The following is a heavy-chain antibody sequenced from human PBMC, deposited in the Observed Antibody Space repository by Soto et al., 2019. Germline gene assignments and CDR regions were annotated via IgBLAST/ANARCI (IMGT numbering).Heavy chain of an antibody. CDR2: IIAIFGTA. J-gene: IGHJ6*02. CDR1: GGTFSRYA. CDR3: ARDIVFGGTYGMDV. V-gene: IGHV1-69*12. Sequence: QVQLVQSGAEVKKPGSSVKVSCKASGGTFSRYAISWVRQAPGQGLEWMGGIIAIFGTANYAQKFQGRVTITAAESTSTAYMERSSLTSEDTAVYYCARDIVFGGTYGMDVWGQGTTVTVSS. D-gene: IGHD3-16*01.